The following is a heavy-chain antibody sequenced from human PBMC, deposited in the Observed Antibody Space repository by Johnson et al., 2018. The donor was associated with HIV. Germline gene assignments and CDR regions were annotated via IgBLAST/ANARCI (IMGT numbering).Heavy chain of an antibody. J-gene: IGHJ3*02. V-gene: IGHV3-30*04. Sequence: QMQLVESGGGVVQPGRSLRLSCAASGFTFSSYAMHWVRQAPGKGLEWVAVISYDGSNKYYADSVKGRFTISRDNSKNTLYLQMNSLRAEDTAVYYCAKKGNVGSWDLDAFNIWGQGTMVTVSS. CDR1: GFTFSSYA. D-gene: IGHD1-26*01. CDR3: AKKGNVGSWDLDAFNI. CDR2: ISYDGSNK.